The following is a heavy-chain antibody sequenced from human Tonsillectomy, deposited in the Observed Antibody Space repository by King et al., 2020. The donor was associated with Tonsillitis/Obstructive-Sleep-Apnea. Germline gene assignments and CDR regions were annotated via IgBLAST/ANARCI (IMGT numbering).Heavy chain of an antibody. J-gene: IGHJ4*02. CDR2: IKQDGSEK. V-gene: IGHV3-7*04. CDR1: GFTFSSYW. D-gene: IGHD2-2*01. CDR3: ARELMRPRRRVPAALFDY. Sequence: VQLVESGGGLVQPGGSLRLSCAASGFTFSSYWMSWVRQAPGKGLEWVANIKQDGSEKYYVDSVKGRFTISRDNAKNSLYLQMNSLRAEDTAVYYCARELMRPRRRVPAALFDYWGQGTLVTVSS.